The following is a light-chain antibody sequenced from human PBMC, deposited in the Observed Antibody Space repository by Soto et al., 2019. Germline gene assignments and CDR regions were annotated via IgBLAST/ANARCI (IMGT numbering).Light chain of an antibody. V-gene: IGKV1-27*01. Sequence: DIQMTQSPSSLSASVGDRVTITCRASQGIRNYLAWYQQKPGKVPKLLIYAASTLQSRVPSRFSGSGSGTYFTLTINSLQPEDVATYYCQKYSRAPWTFGQGTKVEIK. CDR2: AAS. CDR1: QGIRNY. CDR3: QKYSRAPWT. J-gene: IGKJ1*01.